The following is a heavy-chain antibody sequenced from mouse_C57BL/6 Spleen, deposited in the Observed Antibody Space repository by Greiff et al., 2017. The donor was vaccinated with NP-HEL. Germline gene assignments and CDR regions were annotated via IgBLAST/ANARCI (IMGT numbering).Heavy chain of an antibody. Sequence: VQLQQSGPELVKPGASVKISCKASGYTFTDYYMNWVKQSRGKSLEWIGDINPNNGGTSYNQKFKGKATLTVDKSSSTAYMELRSLTSEDSAVYYWARFYEGADWGQGTLVTVSA. CDR2: INPNNGGT. D-gene: IGHD2-3*01. CDR3: ARFYEGAD. V-gene: IGHV1-26*01. J-gene: IGHJ3*01. CDR1: GYTFTDYY.